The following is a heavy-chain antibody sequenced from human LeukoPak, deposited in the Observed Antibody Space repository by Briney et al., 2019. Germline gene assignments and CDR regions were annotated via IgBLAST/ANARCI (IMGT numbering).Heavy chain of an antibody. D-gene: IGHD2-15*01. V-gene: IGHV1-2*02. CDR3: ARVLVGAPDYYYYMDV. CDR2: INPNSGDT. J-gene: IGHJ6*03. CDR1: GYTFSGYY. Sequence: GASVKVSCKASGYTFSGYYMHRVRQAPGQGLEWMGWINPNSGDTNYAQKFQGRVTMTRDTTISTAYMELSRLRSDDTAVYYCARVLVGAPDYYYYMDVWGKGTTVTVSS.